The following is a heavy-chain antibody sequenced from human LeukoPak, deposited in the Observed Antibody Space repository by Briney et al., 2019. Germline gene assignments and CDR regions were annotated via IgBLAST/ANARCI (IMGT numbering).Heavy chain of an antibody. CDR1: GGSISSGSYY. J-gene: IGHJ4*02. D-gene: IGHD7-27*01. CDR3: ARDGKDWGSGYYYFDY. Sequence: SQTLSLTCTVSGGSISSGSYYWSWIRQPAGKGLEWIGRIYTSGSTNYNPSLKSRVTISVDTSKNQFSLKLSSVTAADTAVYYCARDGKDWGSGYYYFDYWGQGTLVTVSS. V-gene: IGHV4-61*02. CDR2: IYTSGST.